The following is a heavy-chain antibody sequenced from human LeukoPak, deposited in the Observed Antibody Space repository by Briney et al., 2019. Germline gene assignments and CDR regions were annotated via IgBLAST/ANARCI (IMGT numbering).Heavy chain of an antibody. CDR1: GGTFSSYA. D-gene: IGHD2-15*01. V-gene: IGHV1-69*05. CDR3: ARSGGSVDYYYYMDV. J-gene: IGHJ6*03. CDR2: IIPIFGTA. Sequence: SVKVPCKASGGTFSSYAISWVRQAPGQGLEWMGGIIPIFGTANYAQKFQGRVTITTDESTSTAYMELSSLRSEDTAVYYCARSGGSVDYYYYMDVWGKGTTVTVSS.